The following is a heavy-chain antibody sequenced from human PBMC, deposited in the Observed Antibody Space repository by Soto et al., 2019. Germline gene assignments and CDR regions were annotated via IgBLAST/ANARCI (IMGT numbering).Heavy chain of an antibody. J-gene: IGHJ6*02. CDR1: GYTFTSYA. D-gene: IGHD3-10*01. CDR3: ASTDSGSFNSYYYGMDV. Sequence: GASVKVSCKASGYTFTSYAMHWVRQAPGQRLEWMGWINAGNGNTKYSQKFQGRVTITRDTSASTAYMELSSLRSEDTAVYYCASTDSGSFNSYYYGMDVWGQGTTVTVSS. V-gene: IGHV1-3*01. CDR2: INAGNGNT.